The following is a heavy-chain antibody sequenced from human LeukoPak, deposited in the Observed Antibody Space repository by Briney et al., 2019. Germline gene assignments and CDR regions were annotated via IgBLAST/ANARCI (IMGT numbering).Heavy chain of an antibody. D-gene: IGHD3-10*01. Sequence: GGSLRLSCAASGFTFTHAWMYWVRQAPGKGLEWVGRIKSKTDGGTSDYAAPVTGRFTISSDDSKSTLYLEMNSLKTEDTGVYYCSTLWYGAWGQGTLVTVSS. V-gene: IGHV3-15*01. CDR2: IKSKTDGGTS. J-gene: IGHJ5*02. CDR1: GFTFTHAW. CDR3: STLWYGA.